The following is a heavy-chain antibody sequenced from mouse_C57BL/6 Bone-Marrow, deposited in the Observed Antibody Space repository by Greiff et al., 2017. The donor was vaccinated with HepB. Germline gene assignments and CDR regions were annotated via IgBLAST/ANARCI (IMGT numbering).Heavy chain of an antibody. Sequence: VMLVESGAELVKPGASVKISCKASGYAFSSYWMNWVKQRPGKGLEWIGQIYPGDGDTNYNGKFKGKATLTADKSSSTAYMQLSSLTSEDSAVYFCARLRTGWYFDVWGTGTTVTVSS. CDR1: GYAFSSYW. J-gene: IGHJ1*03. CDR2: IYPGDGDT. D-gene: IGHD4-1*01. CDR3: ARLRTGWYFDV. V-gene: IGHV1-80*01.